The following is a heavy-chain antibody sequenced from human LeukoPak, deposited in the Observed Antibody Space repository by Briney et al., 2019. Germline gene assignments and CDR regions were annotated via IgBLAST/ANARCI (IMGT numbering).Heavy chain of an antibody. D-gene: IGHD1-14*01. V-gene: IGHV4-59*12. Sequence: PSETLSLTCTVSGGSISSYYWSWIRQPPGKGLEWIGYIYYSGSTNYNPSLKSRVTISVDTSKNQFSLKLSSVTAADTAVYYCAGIKGLKQYYYYYYMDVWGKGTTVTVSS. CDR3: AGIKGLKQYYYYYYMDV. J-gene: IGHJ6*03. CDR2: IYYSGST. CDR1: GGSISSYY.